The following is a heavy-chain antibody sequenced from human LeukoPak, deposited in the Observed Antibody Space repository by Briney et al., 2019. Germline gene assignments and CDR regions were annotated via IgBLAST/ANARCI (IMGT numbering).Heavy chain of an antibody. CDR1: GFTFSSYA. V-gene: IGHV3-23*01. CDR3: AKVSNYVYYFDY. J-gene: IGHJ4*02. Sequence: GGSLRLSWAASGFTFSSYAMSWVRQAPGKGLEWVSAISGSGGSTYYADSVKGRFTISRDNSKNTLYLQMNSLRAEDTAVYYCAKVSNYVYYFDYWGQGTLVTVSS. D-gene: IGHD4-11*01. CDR2: ISGSGGST.